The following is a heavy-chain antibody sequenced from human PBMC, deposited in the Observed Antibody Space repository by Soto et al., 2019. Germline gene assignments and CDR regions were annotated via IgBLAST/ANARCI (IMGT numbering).Heavy chain of an antibody. CDR3: ARELDWFDP. J-gene: IGHJ5*02. V-gene: IGHV3-21*01. CDR1: GFTFSSYS. D-gene: IGHD6-13*01. CDR2: ISSSSSYR. Sequence: EVQLVESGGGLVKPGGSLRLSCAASGFTFSSYSMNWVRQAPGKGLEWVSSISSSSSYRYYADSVKGRFTISRDNAKNSLFLQMNSLRAEDTAVYYCARELDWFDPWGQGTLVTVSS.